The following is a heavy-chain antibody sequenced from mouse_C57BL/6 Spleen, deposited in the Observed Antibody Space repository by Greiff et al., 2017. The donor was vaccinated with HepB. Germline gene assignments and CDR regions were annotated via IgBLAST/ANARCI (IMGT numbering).Heavy chain of an antibody. V-gene: IGHV3-6*01. CDR1: GYSITSGYY. CDR2: ISYDGSN. Sequence: VQLKESGPGLVKPSQSLSLTCSVTGYSITSGYYWNWIRQFPGNKLEWMGYISYDGSNNYNPSLKNRISITRDTSKNQFFLKLNSVTTEDTATYYCARYSYDYDGYYAMDYWGQGTSVTVSS. D-gene: IGHD2-4*01. J-gene: IGHJ4*01. CDR3: ARYSYDYDGYYAMDY.